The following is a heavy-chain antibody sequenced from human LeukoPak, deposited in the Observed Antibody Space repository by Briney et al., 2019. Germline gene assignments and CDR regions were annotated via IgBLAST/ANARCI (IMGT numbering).Heavy chain of an antibody. J-gene: IGHJ3*02. Sequence: GGSLRLSCAASGFTFSSYGMHWIRQAPGKGLEWVAVILNDGSQEKYADSVKGRFTISRDNSKNTLFLQMNSLRAEDTAVYYCARDDALGDNALDIWGQGTMVTVSS. CDR1: GFTFSSYG. D-gene: IGHD3-16*01. V-gene: IGHV3-33*01. CDR3: ARDDALGDNALDI. CDR2: ILNDGSQE.